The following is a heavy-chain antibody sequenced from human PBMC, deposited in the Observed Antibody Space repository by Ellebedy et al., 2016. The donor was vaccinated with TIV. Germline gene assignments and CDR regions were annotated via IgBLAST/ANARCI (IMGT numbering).Heavy chain of an antibody. V-gene: IGHV1-3*01. CDR1: GYSFTRYT. CDR3: ARGNFGDYVPGDY. D-gene: IGHD4-17*01. CDR2: INAGNGDT. Sequence: AASVKVSCKASGYSFTRYTIHWVRQAPGERLEWMGWINAGNGDTKYSQKFQGRVTITRDTSASTAYMELSSLRSEDTGVYYCARGNFGDYVPGDYWGQGTLVTVSS. J-gene: IGHJ4*02.